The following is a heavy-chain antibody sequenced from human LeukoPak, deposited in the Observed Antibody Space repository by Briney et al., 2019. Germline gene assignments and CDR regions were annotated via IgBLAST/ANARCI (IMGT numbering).Heavy chain of an antibody. Sequence: GGCLRLSCAASVFTFSSYAMSWVRQAPWKGLEWVSAISGSGGSTYYADSVKGRFTISRDNSKNTLYLQMNSLRAEDTAVYYCAKDRRPYFDYWGQGTLVTVSS. CDR3: AKDRRPYFDY. CDR1: VFTFSSYA. V-gene: IGHV3-23*01. J-gene: IGHJ4*02. D-gene: IGHD6-6*01. CDR2: ISGSGGST.